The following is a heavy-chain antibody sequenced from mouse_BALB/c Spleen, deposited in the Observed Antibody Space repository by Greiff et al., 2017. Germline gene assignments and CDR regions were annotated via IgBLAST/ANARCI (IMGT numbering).Heavy chain of an antibody. CDR2: ISSGGSYT. J-gene: IGHJ2*01. CDR3: ARAGTGYYFDY. V-gene: IGHV5-9-3*01. CDR1: GFTFSSYA. D-gene: IGHD4-1*01. Sequence: EVKVVESGGGLVKPGGSLKLSCAASGFTFSSYAMSWVRQTPEKRLEWVATISSGGSYTYYPDSVKGRFTISRDNAKNTLYLQMSSLRSEDTAMYYCARAGTGYYFDYWGQGTTLTVSA.